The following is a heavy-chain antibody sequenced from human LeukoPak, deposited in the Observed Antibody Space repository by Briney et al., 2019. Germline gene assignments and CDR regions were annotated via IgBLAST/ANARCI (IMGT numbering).Heavy chain of an antibody. V-gene: IGHV4-39*01. CDR3: AKRLGSGNWIGNWLDP. CDR1: VRSISRSSHS. J-gene: IGHJ5*02. CDR2: IYYTGIT. D-gene: IGHD1-1*01. Sequence: SDTLSLPCTLSVRSISRSSHSWPSIPQPPAKVLDWSGTIYYTGITKYNPSLNSRLTISVETSKNQCSLKLNYVTAADTAIYYCAKRLGSGNWIGNWLDPGGEGTLVTVYS.